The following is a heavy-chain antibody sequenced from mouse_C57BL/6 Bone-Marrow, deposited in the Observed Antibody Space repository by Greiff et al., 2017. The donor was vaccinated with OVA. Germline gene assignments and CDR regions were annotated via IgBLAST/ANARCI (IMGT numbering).Heavy chain of an antibody. CDR3: AFYGNYFDY. V-gene: IGHV1-19*01. D-gene: IGHD2-1*01. J-gene: IGHJ2*01. Sequence: VQLQQSGPVLVKPGASVKMSCKASGYTFTDYYMNWVKQSHGKSLQWIGFINPYNGGTSYNQKFKGKATLTVDKSSSTAYMELNSLTSEDSAVYYCAFYGNYFDYWGQGTTLTVSS. CDR2: INPYNGGT. CDR1: GYTFTDYY.